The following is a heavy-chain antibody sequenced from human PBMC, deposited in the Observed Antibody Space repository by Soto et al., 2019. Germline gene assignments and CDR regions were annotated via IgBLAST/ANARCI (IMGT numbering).Heavy chain of an antibody. D-gene: IGHD2-15*01. J-gene: IGHJ4*02. Sequence: GGSLRLSCAASGFPFSNHAMSWVRQSPGKGLEWVSGISDGGDLIYYADSVKGRFSMSRDNSENMLYLQMTNLRAEDTAIYFCAKRQGTGLAAKNFGFWGQGTLVTVSS. CDR1: GFPFSNHA. CDR3: AKRQGTGLAAKNFGF. CDR2: ISDGGDLI. V-gene: IGHV3-23*01.